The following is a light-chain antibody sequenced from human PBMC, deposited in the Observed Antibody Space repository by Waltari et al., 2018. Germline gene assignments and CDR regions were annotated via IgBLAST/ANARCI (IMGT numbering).Light chain of an antibody. J-gene: IGLJ1*01. CDR3: CSYAGSSTHV. CDR2: DVS. V-gene: IGLV2-23*02. Sequence: QSALTQPASVSGSPGQAITIYCPGTSNDVGYYHTVSWYQPYPGKAPKLILYDVSKRPSGISNRFSGSKSDNKASLTISGLQAEDEADYYCCSYAGSSTHVFGIGTKVTVL. CDR1: SNDVGYYHT.